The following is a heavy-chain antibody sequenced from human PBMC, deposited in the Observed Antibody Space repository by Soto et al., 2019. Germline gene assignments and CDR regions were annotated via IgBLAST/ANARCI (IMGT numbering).Heavy chain of an antibody. D-gene: IGHD6-13*01. CDR1: GFTFSSYG. V-gene: IGHV3-33*01. Sequence: QAGGSLRLSCAASGFTFSSYGMHWVRQAPGKGLEWVAVIWYDGSNKYYADSVKGRFTISRDNSKNTLYLQMNSLRAEDTAVYYCARAGRIAAAGIWFRDGMDVWGQGTTVTVSS. J-gene: IGHJ6*02. CDR2: IWYDGSNK. CDR3: ARAGRIAAAGIWFRDGMDV.